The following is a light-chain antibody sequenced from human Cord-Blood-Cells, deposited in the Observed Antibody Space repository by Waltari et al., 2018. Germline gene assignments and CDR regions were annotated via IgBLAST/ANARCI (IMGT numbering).Light chain of an antibody. V-gene: IGKV1-39*01. CDR1: QSISSY. Sequence: DIQMTQSPSSPSASVGDRVTITCRASQSISSYLNWYQQKPGKAPKLLIYAASSLQSGVPSRFSGSGSGTDVTLTISSLQPEDFATYYCQQSYSTPWTFGQGTKVEIK. CDR2: AAS. J-gene: IGKJ1*01. CDR3: QQSYSTPWT.